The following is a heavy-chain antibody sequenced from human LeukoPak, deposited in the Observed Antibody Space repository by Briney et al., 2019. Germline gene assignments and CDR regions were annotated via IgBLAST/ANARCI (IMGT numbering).Heavy chain of an antibody. V-gene: IGHV3-48*01. J-gene: IGHJ6*03. Sequence: GGSLRLSCAASGFTFSSYSMNWVRQAPGKGLEWVSYISSSSSTIYYADSVKGRFTISRDNAKNSLHLQMNSLRAEDTALYYCARVYELREEDYYYYYMDVWGKGTTVTVSS. CDR3: ARVYELREEDYYYYYMDV. CDR1: GFTFSSYS. CDR2: ISSSSSTI. D-gene: IGHD5/OR15-5a*01.